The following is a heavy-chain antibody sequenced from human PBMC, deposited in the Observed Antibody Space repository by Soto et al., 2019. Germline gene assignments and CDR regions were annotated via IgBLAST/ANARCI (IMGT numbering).Heavy chain of an antibody. V-gene: IGHV4-30-2*01. CDR1: GGSISSGGYS. J-gene: IGHJ5*02. CDR3: ARVGTGTNTWFDP. Sequence: QLQLQESGSGLVKPSQTLSLTCAVSGGSISSGGYSWSWIRQPPGKGLEWIGYIYHSGSTYYNPSLKSRVXXSXDXXKNQFSLKLSSVTAADTAVYYCARVGTGTNTWFDPWGQGTLVTVSS. D-gene: IGHD1-1*01. CDR2: IYHSGST.